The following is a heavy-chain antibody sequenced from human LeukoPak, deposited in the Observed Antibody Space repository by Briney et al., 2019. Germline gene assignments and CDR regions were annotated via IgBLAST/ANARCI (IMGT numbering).Heavy chain of an antibody. CDR3: ARDGADNSGFYFGSL. Sequence: GGSLRLSCAASGFTFSSYSMNGVRQAPGKGLEWVSVIHSGGSPDYADSAKGRFTISSDNSKNTLYLQMNSLRVEDTAVYYCARDGADNSGFYFGSLWGQGTMVTVSS. CDR2: IHSGGSP. D-gene: IGHD3-22*01. J-gene: IGHJ3*01. CDR1: GFTFSSYS. V-gene: IGHV3-53*01.